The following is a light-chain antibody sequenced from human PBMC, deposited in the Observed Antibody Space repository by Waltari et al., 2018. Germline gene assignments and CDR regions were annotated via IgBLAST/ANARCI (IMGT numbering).Light chain of an antibody. CDR2: GAS. J-gene: IGKJ2*01. V-gene: IGKV3-20*01. Sequence: VLTQSPGTLSLSPGETATLSCRARERVGNNFLAGYHQKPGQTPRLLSDGASSRATGIPDRFSGSGSGTDFILIISRLEPEDSGVYFCQQYSSSVMYTFGQGTKLEI. CDR3: QQYSSSVMYT. CDR1: ERVGNNF.